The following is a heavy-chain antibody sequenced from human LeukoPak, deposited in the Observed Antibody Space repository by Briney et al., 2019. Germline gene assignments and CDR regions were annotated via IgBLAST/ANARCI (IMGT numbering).Heavy chain of an antibody. CDR3: ARHGIAAAGLHYGMDV. J-gene: IGHJ6*02. CDR2: IYYSGST. CDR1: GGSISSSSYF. D-gene: IGHD6-13*01. V-gene: IGHV4-39*01. Sequence: PSETLSLTCTVSGGSISSSSYFWGWIRQPPGKGLEWIGSIYYSGSTYYNPSLKSRVTISVDTSKNQFSLKLSSVTAADTAVYYCARHGIAAAGLHYGMDVWGQGTTVTVSS.